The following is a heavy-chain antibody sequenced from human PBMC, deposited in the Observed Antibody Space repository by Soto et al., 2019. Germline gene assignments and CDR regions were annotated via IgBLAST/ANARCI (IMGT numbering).Heavy chain of an antibody. CDR1: GLTVATSA. CDR2: IHDNDDST. J-gene: IGHJ3*02. CDR3: AAVEWWGGRI. V-gene: IGHV3-23*01. D-gene: IGHD2-8*01. Sequence: EVQLLESGGGLVQPGGSLRLSCAASGLTVATSAMSWVRQAPGKGLKWVSAIHDNDDSTFYADSVKGRFTISRDSSKNSLKLQMTTLEVGATAIYYCAAVEWWGGRIWGQGTMVTVSS.